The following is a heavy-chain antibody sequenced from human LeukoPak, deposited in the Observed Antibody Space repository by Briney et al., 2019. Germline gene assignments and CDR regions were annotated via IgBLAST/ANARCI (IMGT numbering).Heavy chain of an antibody. CDR3: ARDASYDSSGYYPLGS. CDR1: GYTFTSFG. V-gene: IGHV1-18*01. J-gene: IGHJ4*02. CDR2: LSAYNGNT. D-gene: IGHD3-22*01. Sequence: ASVKVSCKASGYTFTSFGITWVRQAPGQGLEWMGWLSAYNGNTNYAQKFEGRVTMTTDTTTRTTYMKLRSLRSDDTAVYYCARDASYDSSGYYPLGSWGQGTLVTVSS.